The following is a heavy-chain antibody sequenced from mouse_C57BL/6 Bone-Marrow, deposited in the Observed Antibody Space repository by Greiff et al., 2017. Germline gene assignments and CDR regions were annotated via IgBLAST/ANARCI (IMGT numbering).Heavy chain of an antibody. Sequence: VQLQQSGAELVKPGASVKISCKASGYAFSNYWMNWVKQRPGKGLEWIGQIYPGDGDTNYNGKFKGKATLTADKSSSTAYMQLSSLTSEDSAVYFWAREIYYYGSRYVDVWGTGTTVTVSS. CDR1: GYAFSNYW. CDR3: AREIYYYGSRYVDV. J-gene: IGHJ1*03. V-gene: IGHV1-80*01. D-gene: IGHD1-1*01. CDR2: IYPGDGDT.